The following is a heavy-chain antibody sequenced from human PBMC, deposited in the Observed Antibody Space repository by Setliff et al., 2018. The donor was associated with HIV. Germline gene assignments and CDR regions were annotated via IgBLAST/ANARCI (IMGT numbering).Heavy chain of an antibody. CDR2: ISYDGSNK. CDR1: GFTFSSYA. CDR3: AKDRGSSYSSGTYELDGFDQ. J-gene: IGHJ4*02. D-gene: IGHD6-19*01. Sequence: GGSLRLSCAASGFTFSSYAMHWVRQAPGKGLEWVAVISYDGSNKYYADSVKGRFTISRDSSKNTLYLQMNSLRAEDTAVYLCAKDRGSSYSSGTYELDGFDQWGQGTLVTVSS. V-gene: IGHV3-30*01.